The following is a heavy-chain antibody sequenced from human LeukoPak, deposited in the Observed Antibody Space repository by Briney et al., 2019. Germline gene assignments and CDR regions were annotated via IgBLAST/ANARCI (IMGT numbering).Heavy chain of an antibody. CDR3: ARDLVPGYCSGGGCYPGDAFDI. CDR1: GGSVSSGSYY. D-gene: IGHD2-15*01. V-gene: IGHV4-61*01. CDR2: IYYSGST. Sequence: SETLSLTCTVSGGSVSSGSYYWSWLRQPPGTGLEWIGYIYYSGSTNYNPSLKSRVTISVDTSKNQFSLRLSSVTAADTAVYYCARDLVPGYCSGGGCYPGDAFDIWGQGTMVTVSS. J-gene: IGHJ3*02.